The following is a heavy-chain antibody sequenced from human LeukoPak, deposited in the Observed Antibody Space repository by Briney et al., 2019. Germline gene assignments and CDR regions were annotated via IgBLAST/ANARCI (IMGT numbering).Heavy chain of an antibody. J-gene: IGHJ5*02. CDR3: ARDNLLLWFGEFSNWFDP. CDR2: IYTSGST. Sequence: SETLSLTCTVSGGSISSYYWSWIRQPAGKGLEWIGRIYTSGSTNYNPSLKSRVTMSVDTSKNQFSLKLSSVTAAGTAVYYCARDNLLLWFGEFSNWFDPWGQGTLVTVSS. D-gene: IGHD3-10*01. CDR1: GGSISSYY. V-gene: IGHV4-4*07.